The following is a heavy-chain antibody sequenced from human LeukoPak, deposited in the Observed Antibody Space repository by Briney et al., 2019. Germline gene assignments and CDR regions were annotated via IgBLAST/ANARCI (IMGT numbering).Heavy chain of an antibody. CDR3: ATAHCSGGSCYGDAFDI. J-gene: IGHJ3*02. CDR2: IKQDGSEK. CDR1: GFTFSSYW. Sequence: PGGSLRLSCAASGFTFSSYWMSWVRQAPGKGLEWVANIKQDGSEKYYVDSVKGRFTISRDNAKNSLYLQMNSLRAEDTAVYYCATAHCSGGSCYGDAFDIWGQGTMVTVSS. D-gene: IGHD2-15*01. V-gene: IGHV3-7*01.